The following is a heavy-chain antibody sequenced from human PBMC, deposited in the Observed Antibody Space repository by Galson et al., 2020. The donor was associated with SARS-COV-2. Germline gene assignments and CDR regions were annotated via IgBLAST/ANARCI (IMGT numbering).Heavy chain of an antibody. D-gene: IGHD2-2*01. V-gene: IGHV4-4*07. Sequence: LEWIGRIYTSGSTNYNPSLKSRVTMSVDTSKNQFSLKLSSVTAADTAVYYCARDIVVVPANETNYYYYYGMDVWGQGTTVTVSS. J-gene: IGHJ6*02. CDR2: IYTSGST. CDR3: ARDIVVVPANETNYYYYYGMDV.